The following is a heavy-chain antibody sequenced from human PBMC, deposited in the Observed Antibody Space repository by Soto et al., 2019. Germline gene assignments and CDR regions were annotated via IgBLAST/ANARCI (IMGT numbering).Heavy chain of an antibody. CDR2: ISGSGGST. J-gene: IGHJ6*02. D-gene: IGHD3-9*01. V-gene: IGHV3-23*01. CDR1: GFTFSSYA. Sequence: GGSLRLSCAASGFTFSSYAMSWVRQAPGKGLEWVSAISGSGGSTYYADSVKGRFTISRDNSKNTLYLQMNSLRAEDTAVYYCAILGDYDILTGYYNVGGDYGMDVWGQGTTVTVSS. CDR3: AILGDYDILTGYYNVGGDYGMDV.